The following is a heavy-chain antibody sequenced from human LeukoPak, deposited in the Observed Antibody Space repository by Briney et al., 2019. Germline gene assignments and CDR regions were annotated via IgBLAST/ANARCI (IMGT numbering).Heavy chain of an antibody. CDR3: ARRGTAYCRGGNCYSDKYFDY. Sequence: SETLSLTCAVYGGSLSGYYWTWLRQTPGKGLEWIGEINYSGNTNYNRSLKSRVTISADTSKNQSSLRLSSVTAADTAVYYCARRGTAYCRGGNCYSDKYFDYWGQGTQVTVSS. CDR2: INYSGNT. CDR1: GGSLSGYY. V-gene: IGHV4-34*01. J-gene: IGHJ4*02. D-gene: IGHD2-15*01.